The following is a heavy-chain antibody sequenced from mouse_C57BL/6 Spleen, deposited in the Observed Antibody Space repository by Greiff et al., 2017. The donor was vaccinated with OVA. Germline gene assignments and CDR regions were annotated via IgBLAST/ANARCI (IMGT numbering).Heavy chain of an antibody. J-gene: IGHJ1*03. V-gene: IGHV7-3*01. CDR1: GFTFTDYY. CDR2: IRNKANGYTT. D-gene: IGHD5-1*01. Sequence: EVQLVESGGGLVQPGGSLSLSCAASGFTFTDYYMSWVRQPPGKALEWLGFIRNKANGYTTEYSASVKGRFTISRDNSQSILYLQMKALSAEDSATYYCARYKGRVPYWYFDVWGTGTTVTVSS. CDR3: ARYKGRVPYWYFDV.